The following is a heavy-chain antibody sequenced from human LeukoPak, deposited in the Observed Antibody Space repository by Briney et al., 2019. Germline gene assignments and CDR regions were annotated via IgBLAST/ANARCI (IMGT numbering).Heavy chain of an antibody. CDR2: ISGSGGST. D-gene: IGHD3-3*01. J-gene: IGHJ4*02. CDR1: GFTFSSYA. CDR3: AKGAPYDFWSGHSTYFDY. Sequence: GGSLRLSCAASGFTFSSYAMSWVRQAPGRGLEWVSSISGSGGSTYYADSVKGRFTISRDNSKNTLYLQMNSLRAEDTAIYYCAKGAPYDFWSGHSTYFDYWGQGTLVTVST. V-gene: IGHV3-23*01.